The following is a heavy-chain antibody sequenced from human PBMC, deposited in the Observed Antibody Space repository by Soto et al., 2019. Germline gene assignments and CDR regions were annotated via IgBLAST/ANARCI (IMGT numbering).Heavy chain of an antibody. Sequence: QVQLVESGGGMVQPGRSLRLSCAASGFTFSSYGMHWVRQAPGKGLEWVAVISYDGSNKYYADSVKGRFTISRDNSKNTLYLQMNSLRAEYTAVYYCAKEYSSSSSYFDYWGQGTLVTVSS. D-gene: IGHD6-6*01. CDR2: ISYDGSNK. CDR1: GFTFSSYG. J-gene: IGHJ4*02. V-gene: IGHV3-30*18. CDR3: AKEYSSSSSYFDY.